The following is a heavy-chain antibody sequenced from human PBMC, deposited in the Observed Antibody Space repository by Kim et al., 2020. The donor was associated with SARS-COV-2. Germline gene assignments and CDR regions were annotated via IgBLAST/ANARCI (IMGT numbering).Heavy chain of an antibody. CDR2: T. V-gene: IGHV3-23*01. Sequence: TDYADSVKGRFTVSRDNSKNTLYLQMNSLRAEDTAVYYCAKCEITPYFDYWGQGTLVTVTS. D-gene: IGHD1-20*01. CDR3: AKCEITPYFDY. J-gene: IGHJ4*02.